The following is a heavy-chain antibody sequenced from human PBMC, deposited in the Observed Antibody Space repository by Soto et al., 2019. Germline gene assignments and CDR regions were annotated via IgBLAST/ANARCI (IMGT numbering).Heavy chain of an antibody. CDR1: GGSIRSNNW. Sequence: SETLSLTCAVSGGSIRSNNWWSWVRQHPGKGLEWIGYIYYSGSTYYNPSLKSRVTISVDTSKNQFSLKLSSVTAADTAVYYCARDGVVISSGNYYYYYGMDVWGQGTTVTVSS. CDR3: ARDGVVISSGNYYYYYGMDV. J-gene: IGHJ6*02. V-gene: IGHV4-31*11. CDR2: IYYSGST. D-gene: IGHD3-3*01.